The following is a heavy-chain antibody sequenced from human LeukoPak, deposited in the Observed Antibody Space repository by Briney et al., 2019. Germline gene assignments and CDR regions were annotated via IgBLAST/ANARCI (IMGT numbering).Heavy chain of an antibody. Sequence: GGSLRLSCAASGLTFSSYAMSWVRQAPGKGLEWVSIISESDGSTYYADSVKGRFTISRDNSKNTLYLQMNSLRAEDTAVYYCAKEAYSRSSFDYWGQGTLVAVSS. CDR3: AKEAYSRSSFDY. V-gene: IGHV3-23*01. D-gene: IGHD6-13*01. CDR2: ISESDGST. J-gene: IGHJ4*02. CDR1: GLTFSSYA.